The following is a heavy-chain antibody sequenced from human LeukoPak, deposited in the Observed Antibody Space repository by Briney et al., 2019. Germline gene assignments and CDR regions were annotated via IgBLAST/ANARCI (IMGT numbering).Heavy chain of an antibody. CDR1: GGSISSSSYY. J-gene: IGHJ4*02. V-gene: IGHV4-39*01. CDR3: ARQYGSGWFPSYFDY. D-gene: IGHD6-19*01. Sequence: PSETLSLTCTVSGGSISSSSYYWGWIRQPPAKGLEWIGSIYYSGSTYYNPSLKSRVTISVDTSKNQFSLKLSSVTAADTAVYYCARQYGSGWFPSYFDYWGQGTLVTVSS. CDR2: IYYSGST.